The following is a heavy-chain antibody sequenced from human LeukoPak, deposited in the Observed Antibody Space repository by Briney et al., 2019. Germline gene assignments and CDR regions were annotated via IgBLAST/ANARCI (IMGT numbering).Heavy chain of an antibody. J-gene: IGHJ4*02. CDR3: AREQYDILTGYYFDY. D-gene: IGHD3-9*01. CDR2: IYYSGST. CDR1: GGSISSYY. Sequence: SETLSLTCTVSGGSISSYYWSWIRQPPGKGLEWIGYIYYSGSTNYNPSLKSRVTISVGTSKNQFSLKLSSVTAADTAVYYCAREQYDILTGYYFDYWGQGTLVTVSS. V-gene: IGHV4-59*01.